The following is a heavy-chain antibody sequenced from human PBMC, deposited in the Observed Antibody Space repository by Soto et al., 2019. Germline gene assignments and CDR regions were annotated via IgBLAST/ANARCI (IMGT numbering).Heavy chain of an antibody. CDR1: GGTFSSYT. D-gene: IGHD4-17*01. Sequence: QVQLVQSGAEVKKPGSSVKVSCKASGGTFSSYTISWVRQAPGQGLEWMGRIIPILGIANYAQKFQGRVTITADKSTSTAYMELSSLRSEDTAVYYCARVSRMTTVTTQWYFDLWGRGTLVTVSS. J-gene: IGHJ2*01. V-gene: IGHV1-69*02. CDR3: ARVSRMTTVTTQWYFDL. CDR2: IIPILGIA.